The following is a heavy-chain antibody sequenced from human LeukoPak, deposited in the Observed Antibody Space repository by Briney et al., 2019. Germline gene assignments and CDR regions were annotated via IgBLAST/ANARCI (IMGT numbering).Heavy chain of an antibody. CDR1: GFTFSSYA. V-gene: IGHV3-30-3*01. J-gene: IGHJ3*01. Sequence: GGSLRLSCAASGFTFSSYAMHWVRQAPGKGLEWVAVISYDGSNKYYADSVKGRFTISRDNSKNTLYLQMNSLRAEDTAVYYCAKATRSSLVASFDVWGQGTMVTVSS. CDR2: ISYDGSNK. CDR3: AKATRSSLVASFDV. D-gene: IGHD2-8*02.